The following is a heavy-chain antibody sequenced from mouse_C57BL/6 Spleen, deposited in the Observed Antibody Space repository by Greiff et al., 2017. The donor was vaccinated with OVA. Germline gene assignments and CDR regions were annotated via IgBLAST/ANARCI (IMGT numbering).Heavy chain of an antibody. D-gene: IGHD2-5*01. Sequence: QVTLKVSGPGILQPSQTLSLTCSFSGFSLSTFGMGVGWIRPPSGNGLEWLAHIWWADDKYYNPALKSRLTISKDTSKNQVFRKIANVDTADTATYYCARTEYYYSNYMDYWGQGTSVTVSS. J-gene: IGHJ4*01. V-gene: IGHV8-8*01. CDR1: GFSLSTFGMG. CDR3: ARTEYYYSNYMDY. CDR2: IWWADDK.